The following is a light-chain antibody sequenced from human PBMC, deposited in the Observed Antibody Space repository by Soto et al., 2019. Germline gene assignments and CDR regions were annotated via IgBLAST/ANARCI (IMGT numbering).Light chain of an antibody. Sequence: QSALTQPASVSGSPGQSITISCTGTSSDVGGYNYVSWYQQHPGKAPKLMIYDVSKRPSGVSNRFSGSKSGNTASLTISGLQAEDEADYYCSSYTSSSTVYVFGTGTKLTVL. J-gene: IGLJ1*01. CDR3: SSYTSSSTVYV. CDR2: DVS. CDR1: SSDVGGYNY. V-gene: IGLV2-14*01.